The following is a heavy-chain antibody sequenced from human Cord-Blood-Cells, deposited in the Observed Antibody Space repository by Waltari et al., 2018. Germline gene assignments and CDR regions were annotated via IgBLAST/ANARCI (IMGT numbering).Heavy chain of an antibody. D-gene: IGHD3-3*01. V-gene: IGHV1-8*01. Sequence: QVQLVQSGAEVKKPGASVKVSCKASGYTFTSYDINWVRQATGKGLERMEWIDPSSRNTGYAKEFQGRVTMTKNNSISTAYMELSSRRSEDTAVYYCARIIPPYYDFWSGYLFGAFDIWGQGTMVTVSS. CDR3: ARIIPPYYDFWSGYLFGAFDI. CDR1: GYTFTSYD. CDR2: IDPSSRNT. J-gene: IGHJ3*02.